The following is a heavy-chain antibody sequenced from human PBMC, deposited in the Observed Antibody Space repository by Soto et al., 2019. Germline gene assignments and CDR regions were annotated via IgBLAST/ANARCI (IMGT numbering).Heavy chain of an antibody. CDR2: TYYRSKWYN. CDR3: ARDLYDILTGYPDYYYYGMDV. D-gene: IGHD3-9*01. CDR1: GDSVSSNSAA. J-gene: IGHJ6*02. Sequence: PSQTLSLTCAISGDSVSSNSAAWNWIRQSPSRGLEWLGRTYYRSKWYNDYAVSVKSRITINPDTSKNQFSLQLNSVTPEDTAVYYCARDLYDILTGYPDYYYYGMDVWGQGTTVTASS. V-gene: IGHV6-1*01.